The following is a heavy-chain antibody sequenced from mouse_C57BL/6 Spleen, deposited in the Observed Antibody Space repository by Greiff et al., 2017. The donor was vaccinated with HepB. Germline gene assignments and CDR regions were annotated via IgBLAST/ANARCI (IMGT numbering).Heavy chain of an antibody. Sequence: QVQLQQPGAELVKPGASVKMSCKASGYTFTSYWITWVKQRPGQGLEWIGDIYPGSGSTNYNEKFKSKATLTVDTSSSTAYMQRSSLTSEDSAVYCCARSLYDCYSAWFAYWGQGTLVTVSA. CDR2: IYPGSGST. CDR3: ARSLYDCYSAWFAY. CDR1: GYTFTSYW. V-gene: IGHV1-55*01. J-gene: IGHJ3*01. D-gene: IGHD2-3*01.